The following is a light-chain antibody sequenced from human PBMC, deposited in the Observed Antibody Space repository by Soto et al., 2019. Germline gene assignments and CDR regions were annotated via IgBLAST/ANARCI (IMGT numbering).Light chain of an antibody. CDR2: DVT. V-gene: IGLV2-11*01. CDR3: CSYAGSYYV. Sequence: QSVLTQPRSMSGSPGQSVTISCTGSSSDIGGYNYVSWYQQHPDKAPKVMIYDVTKQPSGVPDRFSGSKSGTTASLTISGLQAEDEADYYCCSYAGSYYVFGTGTKVTVL. CDR1: SSDIGGYNY. J-gene: IGLJ1*01.